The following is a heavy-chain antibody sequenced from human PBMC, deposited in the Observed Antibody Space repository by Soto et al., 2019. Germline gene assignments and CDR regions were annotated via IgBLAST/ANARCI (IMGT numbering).Heavy chain of an antibody. CDR1: GFTFSSYG. V-gene: IGHV3-30*18. J-gene: IGHJ5*02. D-gene: IGHD5-18*01. CDR3: AKDSSKYSYGDWFDP. Sequence: GGSLRLSCAASGFTFSSYGMHWVRQAPGKGLEWVAVISYDGSNKYYADSVKGRFTISRDNSKNTLYLQMNSLRAEDTAVYYCAKDSSKYSYGDWFDPWGQGTLVTVSS. CDR2: ISYDGSNK.